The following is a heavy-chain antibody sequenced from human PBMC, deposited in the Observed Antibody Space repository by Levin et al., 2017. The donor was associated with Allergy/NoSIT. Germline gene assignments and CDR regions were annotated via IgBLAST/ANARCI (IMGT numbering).Heavy chain of an antibody. D-gene: IGHD3-10*01. Sequence: NASETLSLTCTVSGGSISSSSYYWGWIRQPPGKGLEWIGSIYYSGSTYYNPSLKSRVTISVDTSKNQFSLKLSSVTAADTAVYYCARIWFGELLFPQYYFDYWGQGTLVTVSS. CDR2: IYYSGST. CDR3: ARIWFGELLFPQYYFDY. V-gene: IGHV4-39*01. CDR1: GGSISSSSYY. J-gene: IGHJ4*02.